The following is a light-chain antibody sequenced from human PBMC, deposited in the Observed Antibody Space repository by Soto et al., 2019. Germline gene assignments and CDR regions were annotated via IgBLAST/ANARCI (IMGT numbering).Light chain of an antibody. Sequence: DIQMTQSPSSLSASVGDRVTITCRASQSISSYLNWYQQRPGKAPKLLIYAASSLQSGVPSAFSGSGSGTDFTLTISRLQPEDVATYYGQQSYSTLPLTFGGGTKVEIK. CDR1: QSISSY. CDR3: QQSYSTLPLT. CDR2: AAS. V-gene: IGKV1-39*01. J-gene: IGKJ4*01.